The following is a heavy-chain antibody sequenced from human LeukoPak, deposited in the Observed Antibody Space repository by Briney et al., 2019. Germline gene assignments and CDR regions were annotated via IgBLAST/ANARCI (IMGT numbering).Heavy chain of an antibody. D-gene: IGHD2-2*01. CDR1: GGSFSGYY. Sequence: PSETLSLTCAVYGGSFSGYYWSWIRQPPGKGLEWIREINHSGSTNYNPSLKSRVTISVDTSKNQFSLKLSSVTAADTAVYYCAGGVVVPAAIIGRNYFDYWGQGTLVAVSS. J-gene: IGHJ4*02. CDR2: INHSGST. V-gene: IGHV4-34*01. CDR3: AGGVVVPAAIIGRNYFDY.